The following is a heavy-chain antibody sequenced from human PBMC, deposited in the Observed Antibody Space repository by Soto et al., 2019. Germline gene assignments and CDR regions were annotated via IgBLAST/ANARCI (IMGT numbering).Heavy chain of an antibody. CDR1: GFTFSSYA. CDR2: ISGSGGST. D-gene: IGHD6-19*01. Sequence: EVQLLESGGGLVQPGGSLRLSCAASGFTFSSYAMSWVRQAPGKGLEWVSAISGSGGSTYYAYSVKGRFTISRDNSKNTLYLQMNSLRAEDTAVYYCANCPGIAVAGMNYYYYGMDVWGQGTTVTVSS. J-gene: IGHJ6*02. CDR3: ANCPGIAVAGMNYYYYGMDV. V-gene: IGHV3-23*01.